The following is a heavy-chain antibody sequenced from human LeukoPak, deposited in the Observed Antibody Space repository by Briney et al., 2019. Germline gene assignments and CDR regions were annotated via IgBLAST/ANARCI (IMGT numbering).Heavy chain of an antibody. Sequence: SVRVSCKASGGTFSSYAISWVRQAPGQGLEWMGRIIPILGIANYAQKFQGRVTITADKSTSAAYMELSSLRSEDTAVYYCARRGIGYGDSTAFDPWGQGTLVTVSS. D-gene: IGHD4-17*01. CDR1: GGTFSSYA. CDR3: ARRGIGYGDSTAFDP. CDR2: IIPILGIA. V-gene: IGHV1-69*04. J-gene: IGHJ5*02.